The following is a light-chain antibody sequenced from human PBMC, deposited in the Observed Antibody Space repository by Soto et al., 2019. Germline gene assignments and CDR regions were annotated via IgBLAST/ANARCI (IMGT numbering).Light chain of an antibody. Sequence: EIVMTQSPATLSVSPGERATLSCRASQSVSSNLAWYQQKPGQAPRLLIYGASTRATGIPARFSGSGSGTEFTLTISSRQSEDFAVYYCKKYNYWPKTCAQGTKVAIK. CDR3: KKYNYWPKT. CDR1: QSVSSN. V-gene: IGKV3-15*01. J-gene: IGKJ1*01. CDR2: GAS.